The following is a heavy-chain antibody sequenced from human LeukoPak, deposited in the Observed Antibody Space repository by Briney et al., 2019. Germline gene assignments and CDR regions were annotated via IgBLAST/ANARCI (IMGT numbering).Heavy chain of an antibody. CDR1: GFTFSNYW. Sequence: GGSLRLSCAASGFTFSNYWMHWVRQAPGKGLVWGSRIKSDGTYTTYADSVKGRFTISRDNAKNTLYLQMNSLRAEDTAVYYCARDSSYGYDYWGQGTLVTVSS. J-gene: IGHJ4*02. V-gene: IGHV3-74*01. CDR2: IKSDGTYT. D-gene: IGHD5-18*01. CDR3: ARDSSYGYDY.